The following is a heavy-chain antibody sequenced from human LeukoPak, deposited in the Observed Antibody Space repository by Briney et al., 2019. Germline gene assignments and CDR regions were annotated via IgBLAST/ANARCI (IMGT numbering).Heavy chain of an antibody. CDR3: TRLDY. CDR1: GYTFTNHW. CDR2: IYPGDSNT. J-gene: IGHJ4*02. Sequence: GEYLKISCKGSGYTFTNHWIGWVRQMPGKGLEWMGNIYPGDSNTRYSPSFQGQVTISADKSINTAYLQWGSLKASDTAMYYCTRLDYWGQGTLVTVSS. V-gene: IGHV5-51*01.